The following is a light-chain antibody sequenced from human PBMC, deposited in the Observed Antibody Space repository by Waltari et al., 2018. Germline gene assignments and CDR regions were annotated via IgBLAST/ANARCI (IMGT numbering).Light chain of an antibody. CDR1: QGISRW. V-gene: IGKV1-5*01. CDR3: QQYSGYSGI. J-gene: IGKJ4*01. CDR2: DAS. Sequence: DIQMTQSPSTLSASVGDRVTITCRARQGISRWLAWYKQKPGKTPKVLIYDASSLESGVPSRFSGSGSETEFTLVISNLQPDDVATYYCQQYSGYSGIFGGGTKVEIK.